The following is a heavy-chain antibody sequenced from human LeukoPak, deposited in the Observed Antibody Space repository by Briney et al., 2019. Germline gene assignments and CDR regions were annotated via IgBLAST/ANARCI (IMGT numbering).Heavy chain of an antibody. CDR2: IYYSGST. D-gene: IGHD5-18*01. CDR3: ARHPPYGYFSGGDWFDP. CDR1: GGSLSSSSYY. V-gene: IGHV4-39*01. Sequence: SETLSLTCTVSGGSLSSSSYYWGWIRQPPGKGLEWIGSIYYSGSTYYNPSLKSRVTISVDTSKNQFSLKLSSVTAADTAVYYCARHPPYGYFSGGDWFDPWGQGTLVTVSS. J-gene: IGHJ5*02.